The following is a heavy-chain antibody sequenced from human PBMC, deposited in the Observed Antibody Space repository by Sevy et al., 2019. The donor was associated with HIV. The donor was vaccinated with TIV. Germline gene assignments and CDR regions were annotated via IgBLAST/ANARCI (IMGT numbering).Heavy chain of an antibody. Sequence: GGSLRLSCAASGFGFSGTWMNWVRQAPGKGLEWVAIISPEGSRIDYADSVKGRLIISRDNANSSVSLQMNSLRVEDMGVYYCAKDRGWKTIDYWGQGALVTVSS. J-gene: IGHJ4*02. CDR1: GFGFSGTW. V-gene: IGHV3-7*04. CDR3: AKDRGWKTIDY. D-gene: IGHD3-10*01. CDR2: ISPEGSRI.